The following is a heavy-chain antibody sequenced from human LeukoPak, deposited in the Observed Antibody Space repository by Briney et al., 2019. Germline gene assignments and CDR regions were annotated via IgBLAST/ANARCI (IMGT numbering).Heavy chain of an antibody. D-gene: IGHD3-3*01. J-gene: IGHJ4*02. Sequence: PVGSLRLSCAASGFTFSSYWMHWVRQAPGKGLVWVSRIDSDGSSTSYADSVKGRFTISRDNAKNTLYLQMNSLRAEDTAVYYCARARYYDFWGGYLFDYWGQGTLVTVSS. CDR1: GFTFSSYW. CDR3: ARARYYDFWGGYLFDY. CDR2: IDSDGSST. V-gene: IGHV3-74*01.